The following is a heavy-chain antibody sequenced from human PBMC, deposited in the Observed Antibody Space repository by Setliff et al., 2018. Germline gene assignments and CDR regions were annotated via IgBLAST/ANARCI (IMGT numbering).Heavy chain of an antibody. V-gene: IGHV4-61*09. CDR2: IYTSGST. CDR3: ARELTPTINYYYYYMDV. J-gene: IGHJ6*03. D-gene: IGHD3-9*01. Sequence: PSETLSLTCTVSGGSISSGSYYWSWIRQPAGKGLEWIGHIYTSGSTNYNPSLKSRVTISVDTSKNQFSLKLSSVTAADTAVYYCARELTPTINYYYYYMDVWGKGTTVTVSS. CDR1: GGSISSGSYY.